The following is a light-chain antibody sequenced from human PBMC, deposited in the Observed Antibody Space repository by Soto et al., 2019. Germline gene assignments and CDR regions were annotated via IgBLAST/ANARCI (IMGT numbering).Light chain of an antibody. Sequence: EIVMTQSPATLSVSPGERATLSCSSSQSISSNLAWCQQKPGQAPRLLMFRTSSRATGFPARFSGSGSGTEFNLTISSLQSEDFGVYDCQQYNNWPRATFGGGTKVDIK. CDR1: QSISSN. CDR3: QQYNNWPRAT. J-gene: IGKJ4*01. CDR2: RTS. V-gene: IGKV3-15*01.